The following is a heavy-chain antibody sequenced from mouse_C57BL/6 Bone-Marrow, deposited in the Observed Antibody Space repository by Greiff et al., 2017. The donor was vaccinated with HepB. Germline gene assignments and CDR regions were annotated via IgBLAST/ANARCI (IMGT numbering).Heavy chain of an antibody. CDR3: ARRGTGYYFDY. D-gene: IGHD4-1*01. CDR2: ISNGGGST. Sequence: EVKLVESGGGLVQPGGSLKLSCAASGFTFSDYYMYWVRQTPEKRLEWVAYISNGGGSTYYPDTVKGRFTISRDNAKNTLYPQMSRLKSEDTAMYYCARRGTGYYFDYWGQGTPLTVSS. V-gene: IGHV5-12*01. CDR1: GFTFSDYY. J-gene: IGHJ2*01.